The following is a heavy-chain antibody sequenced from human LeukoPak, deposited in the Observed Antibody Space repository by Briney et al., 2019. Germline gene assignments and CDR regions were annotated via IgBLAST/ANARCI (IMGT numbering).Heavy chain of an antibody. CDR1: GGSISSGGYS. D-gene: IGHD3-10*01. J-gene: IGHJ6*03. V-gene: IGHV4-30-4*07. Sequence: SQTLSLTCAVSGGSISSGGYSWSWIRLPPGKGLEWIGYIYYSGSTYYNPSLKTRVTISVDTSKNQFSLKLSSVTAADTAVYYCARGRGMVRVYYYYMDVWGKGTTVTVSS. CDR2: IYYSGST. CDR3: ARGRGMVRVYYYYMDV.